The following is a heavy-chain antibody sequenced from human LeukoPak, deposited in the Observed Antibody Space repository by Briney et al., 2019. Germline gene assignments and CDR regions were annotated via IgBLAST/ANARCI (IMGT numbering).Heavy chain of an antibody. CDR1: GFTFSSYG. CDR3: AKGLEMATIPFDY. CDR2: IRYDGSNK. J-gene: IGHJ4*02. Sequence: PGGSLRLSCAASGFTFSSYGMHWVRQAPGKGLEWVAFIRYDGSNKYYADSVKGRFTISRDNSKNTLYLQMNSLRAEDTAVYYCAKGLEMATIPFDYWGQGTLVTVSS. V-gene: IGHV3-30*02. D-gene: IGHD5-24*01.